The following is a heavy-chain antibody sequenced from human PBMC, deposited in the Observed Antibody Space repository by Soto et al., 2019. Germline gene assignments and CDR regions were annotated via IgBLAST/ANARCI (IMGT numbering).Heavy chain of an antibody. J-gene: IGHJ4*02. V-gene: IGHV1-8*01. CDR3: ARVGGNWNDDYFDY. D-gene: IGHD1-1*01. CDR2: MNPNSGNT. Sequence: ASVKVSCKASGYTFTNYDINWVRQATGQGLEWMGWMNPNSGNTGYAQKFQGRVTMTRNTSIRTVYMKLSSLRSEDTAVYYCARVGGNWNDDYFDYWGQGTLVTVSS. CDR1: GYTFTNYD.